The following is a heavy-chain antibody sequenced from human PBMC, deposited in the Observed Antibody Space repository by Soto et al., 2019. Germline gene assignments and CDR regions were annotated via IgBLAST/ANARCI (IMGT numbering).Heavy chain of an antibody. Sequence: GSLRLSCAASGFTFSSYAMHWVRQAPGKGLEWVAVISYDGSNKYYADSVKGRFTISRDNSKNTLYLQMNSLRAEDTAVYYCARGGQQLQTFDYWGQGTLVTVS. V-gene: IGHV3-30-3*01. D-gene: IGHD6-13*01. CDR3: ARGGQQLQTFDY. CDR2: ISYDGSNK. J-gene: IGHJ4*02. CDR1: GFTFSSYA.